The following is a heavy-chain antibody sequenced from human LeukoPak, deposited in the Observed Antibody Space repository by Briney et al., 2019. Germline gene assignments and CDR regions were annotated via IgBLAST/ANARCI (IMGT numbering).Heavy chain of an antibody. CDR1: EFTFSSYS. V-gene: IGHV3-23*01. CDR3: AKNGEYYDILTGPEYSFDY. D-gene: IGHD3-9*01. CDR2: ISGSGGST. Sequence: PGGSLRLSCAASEFTFSSYSMSWVRQAPGKGLEWVSAISGSGGSTYYADSVKGRFTISRDNSKNTLYLQMNSLRAEDTAVYYCAKNGEYYDILTGPEYSFDYWGQGTLVTVSS. J-gene: IGHJ4*02.